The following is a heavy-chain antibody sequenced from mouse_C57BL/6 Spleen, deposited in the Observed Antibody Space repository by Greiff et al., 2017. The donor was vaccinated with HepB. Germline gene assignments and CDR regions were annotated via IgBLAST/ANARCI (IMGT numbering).Heavy chain of an antibody. CDR3: ASAPYYSNVDY. D-gene: IGHD2-5*01. CDR2: IDPSDSYT. CDR1: GYTFTSYW. V-gene: IGHV1-69*01. J-gene: IGHJ2*01. Sequence: VQLQQSGAELVMPGASVKLSCKASGYTFTSYWMHWVKQRPGQGLEWIGEIDPSDSYTNYNQKFKGKSTLTVDKSSSTAYMQLSSLTSEDSAVYYCASAPYYSNVDYWGQGTTLTVSS.